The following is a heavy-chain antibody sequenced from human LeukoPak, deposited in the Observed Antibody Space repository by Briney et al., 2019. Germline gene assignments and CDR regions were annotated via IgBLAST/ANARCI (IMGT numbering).Heavy chain of an antibody. V-gene: IGHV1-69*02. Sequence: ASVKVSCKASGGTFSSYTISWVRQAPGQGLEWVGRIIPILGIANYAQKFQGRVTITADKSTSTAYMELSSLRSEDTAVYYCARGYCSSTSCYRVAFDIWGQGTMVTVSS. D-gene: IGHD2-2*01. CDR1: GGTFSSYT. J-gene: IGHJ3*02. CDR2: IIPILGIA. CDR3: ARGYCSSTSCYRVAFDI.